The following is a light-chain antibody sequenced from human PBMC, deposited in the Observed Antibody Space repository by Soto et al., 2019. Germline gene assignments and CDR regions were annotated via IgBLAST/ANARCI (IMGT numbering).Light chain of an antibody. CDR2: EVS. V-gene: IGLV2-14*01. Sequence: QSVLTQPASVSGSPGQSITISCTGTSSDVGSYHYVSWFQQHPGKAPKLIIFEVSDRPSGVSTRFSGSKPGDTASLTISGLQADDEADYYCSSYTSGRDVYVFGAGTKVTVL. J-gene: IGLJ1*01. CDR3: SSYTSGRDVYV. CDR1: SSDVGSYHY.